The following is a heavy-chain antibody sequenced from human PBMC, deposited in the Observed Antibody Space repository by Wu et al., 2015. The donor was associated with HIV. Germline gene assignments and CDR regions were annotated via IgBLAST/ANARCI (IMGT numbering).Heavy chain of an antibody. CDR1: GGTFSSYA. J-gene: IGHJ3*02. D-gene: IGHD3-3*01. Sequence: QVQLVQSGAEVKKPGSSVKVSCKASGGTFSSYAISWVRQAPGQGLEWMGRIIPIFGTANYAQKFQGRVTITADESTSTAYMELSSLRSEDTAVYYCARDSREWLQNKGDAFDIWGQGTMVTVSS. CDR3: ARDSREWLQNKGDAFDI. V-gene: IGHV1-69*13. CDR2: IIPIFGTA.